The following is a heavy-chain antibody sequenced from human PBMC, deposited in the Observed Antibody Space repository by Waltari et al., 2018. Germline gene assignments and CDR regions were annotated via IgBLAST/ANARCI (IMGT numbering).Heavy chain of an antibody. CDR1: GGSISSSSYY. J-gene: IGHJ6*03. D-gene: IGHD6-13*01. Sequence: QLQLQESGPGLVKPSETLSLTCTVSGGSISSSSYYWGWIRQPPGKGLAWIGSIYYSGSTYYNPALKSRVTISVDTSKNQFSLKLSSVTAADTAVYYCARQLEGAAAGTYYYYYYMDVWGKGTTVTVSS. CDR3: ARQLEGAAAGTYYYYYYMDV. V-gene: IGHV4-39*01. CDR2: IYYSGST.